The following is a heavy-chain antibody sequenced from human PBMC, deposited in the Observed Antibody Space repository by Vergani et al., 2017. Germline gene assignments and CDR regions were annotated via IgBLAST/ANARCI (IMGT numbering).Heavy chain of an antibody. CDR1: GFSVSDNY. CDR3: SYGMDV. J-gene: IGHJ6*02. CDR2: LYVVGTS. V-gene: IGHV3-66*01. Sequence: EVKLVESGGDLVQPGGSLRLSCAASGFSVSDNYMSWVRQAPGKGLEWVSILYVVGTSDYADSVKGRFTVSRDISKNTLHLQLNSLRVEDTAVYFCSYGMDVWGQGTTVTVSS.